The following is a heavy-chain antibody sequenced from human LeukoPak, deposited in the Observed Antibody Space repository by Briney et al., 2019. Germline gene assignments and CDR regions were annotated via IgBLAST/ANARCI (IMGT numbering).Heavy chain of an antibody. Sequence: GGSLRLSCAASGFTFSSYGMSWVRQAPGKGLEWVSAISGSGGSTYYADSVKGRFTISRDNSKNTLYLQMNSLRAEDTAVYYCAKYKYYYRSGSSFDYWGQGTLVTVSS. J-gene: IGHJ4*02. CDR3: AKYKYYYRSGSSFDY. V-gene: IGHV3-23*01. CDR1: GFTFSSYG. CDR2: ISGSGGST. D-gene: IGHD3-10*01.